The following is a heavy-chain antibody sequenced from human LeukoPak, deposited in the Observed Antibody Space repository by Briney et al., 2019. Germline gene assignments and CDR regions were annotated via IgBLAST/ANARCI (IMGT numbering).Heavy chain of an antibody. Sequence: ASVKVSCKASGYTFTSYYLHWVRQAPGQGLEWMGWINPNSGGTNYTQKFQGRVTMTRDTSISTAYMELSRLRTDDPAEYYCARALYYDSSGYYSSSYYYFQHWGQGTLVTVSS. V-gene: IGHV1-2*02. CDR1: GYTFTSYY. CDR2: INPNSGGT. CDR3: ARALYYDSSGYYSSSYYYFQH. D-gene: IGHD3-22*01. J-gene: IGHJ1*01.